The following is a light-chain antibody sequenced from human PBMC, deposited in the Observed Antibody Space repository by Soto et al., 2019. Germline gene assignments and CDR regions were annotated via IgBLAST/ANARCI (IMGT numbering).Light chain of an antibody. V-gene: IGKV3-11*01. CDR3: QQRSNWPTWT. Sequence: EIVLTQSPATLSLSPGERATLSCRASQSVSNYLAWFQQKPGQAPRLLIYDVFNRATGIPSRFSGSGSGTDFTLTLSSREPEDFAVYYCQQRSNWPTWTFGQGTKVEIK. CDR1: QSVSNY. J-gene: IGKJ1*01. CDR2: DVF.